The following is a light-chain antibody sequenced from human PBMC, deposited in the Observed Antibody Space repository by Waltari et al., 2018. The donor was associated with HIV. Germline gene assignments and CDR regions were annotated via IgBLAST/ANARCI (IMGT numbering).Light chain of an antibody. CDR3: MQALQTPLT. CDR1: QSLLHSNGYNY. J-gene: IGKJ4*01. CDR2: LGS. V-gene: IGKV2-28*01. Sequence: EIVMTQSPLSLPVTPGEPASISCRSSQSLLHSNGYNYLVWYLQKPGQSPQFLIYLGSYRAAGFPDRCSGSGSGTDFTLHIKRVEAEDVGVYYCMQALQTPLTFGGGTKVEIK.